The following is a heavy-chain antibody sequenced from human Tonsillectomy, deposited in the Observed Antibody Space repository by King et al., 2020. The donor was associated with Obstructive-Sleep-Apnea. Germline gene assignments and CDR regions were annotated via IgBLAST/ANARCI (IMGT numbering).Heavy chain of an antibody. CDR1: GGSISYYY. Sequence: QLQESGPGLVKPSETLSLTCTVSGGSISYYYWSWIRHPPGKGLEWIGYIFYSGSPNYTPSLKSLVTISFDTSKNQFSLKLSSVTAADTAVYYCARGLGGLDYWGQGTLVTVSS. D-gene: IGHD3-16*01. J-gene: IGHJ4*02. V-gene: IGHV4-59*08. CDR2: IFYSGSP. CDR3: ARGLGGLDY.